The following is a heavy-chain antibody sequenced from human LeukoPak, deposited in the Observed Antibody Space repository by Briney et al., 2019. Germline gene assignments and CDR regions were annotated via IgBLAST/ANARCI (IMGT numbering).Heavy chain of an antibody. Sequence: GESLKISCKVSGYTFSNYWIDWVRQMPGKGLEWMGIIYPGDSDTRYSPSFQGQVTMSADKSISTAYLQWSSLKASDTAMYYCARRRDYYDSSPNYHDYWGQGTLVTVSS. J-gene: IGHJ4*02. CDR2: IYPGDSDT. CDR3: ARRRDYYDSSPNYHDY. D-gene: IGHD3-22*01. CDR1: GYTFSNYW. V-gene: IGHV5-51*01.